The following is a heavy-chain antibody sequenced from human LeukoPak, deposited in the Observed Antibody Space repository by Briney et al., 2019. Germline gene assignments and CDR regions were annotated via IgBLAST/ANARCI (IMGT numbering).Heavy chain of an antibody. CDR1: GGSFSGYY. J-gene: IGHJ6*02. CDR2: INHSGST. CDR3: ARGYKGGYCSSTSCPHNCYYYGMDD. Sequence: AETLSLTCAAYGGSFSGYYWSWIRQPPGKGLEWIGEINHSGSTNYNPSLKSRVTISVDTSKNQFSLKLSSVTAADTAEYYCARGYKGGYCSSTSCPHNCYYYGMDDWGQGTTVTVSS. D-gene: IGHD2-2*03. V-gene: IGHV4-34*01.